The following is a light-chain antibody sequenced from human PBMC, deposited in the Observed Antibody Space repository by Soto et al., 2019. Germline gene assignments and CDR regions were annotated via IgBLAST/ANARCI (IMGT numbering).Light chain of an antibody. Sequence: DIQMTQSPSSLSASVGDRVTITCRASQSISSYLNWYQHKPGKAPKLLIYAASSLQTGVPSRFSGSRSGTDFALTISSLQREDFATYYCQQTDTFPRTFGQGNKVEMK. CDR2: AAS. V-gene: IGKV1-39*01. CDR3: QQTDTFPRT. CDR1: QSISSY. J-gene: IGKJ1*01.